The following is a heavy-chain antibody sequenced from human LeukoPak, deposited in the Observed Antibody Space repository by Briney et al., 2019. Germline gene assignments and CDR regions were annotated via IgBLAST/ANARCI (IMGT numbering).Heavy chain of an antibody. CDR3: ARGFYDTNGYYYRLDF. CDR1: GYIFTTYD. V-gene: IGHV1-8*01. Sequence: PGASVKVSCKASGYIFTTYDINWVRQATGQGLEWMGWMNPNRGTTGYAQKFQGRVTMTRNTSISTAYMELSSLRSEDTAVYYCARGFYDTNGYYYRLDFWGQGTLVTVSS. D-gene: IGHD3-22*01. J-gene: IGHJ4*02. CDR2: MNPNRGTT.